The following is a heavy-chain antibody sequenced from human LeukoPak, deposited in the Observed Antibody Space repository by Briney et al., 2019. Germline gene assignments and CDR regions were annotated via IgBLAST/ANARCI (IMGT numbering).Heavy chain of an antibody. Sequence: GGSLRLSCAASGFTFDDYGMSWVRQAPGKGLELVSGINWNGGSTGYADSVKGRFTISRDNAKNSLYLQMNSLRAEDTALYHCARVRYGSGSYYNYYYYYMDVWGKGTTVTVSS. J-gene: IGHJ6*03. CDR2: INWNGGST. CDR1: GFTFDDYG. CDR3: ARVRYGSGSYYNYYYYYMDV. D-gene: IGHD3-10*01. V-gene: IGHV3-20*01.